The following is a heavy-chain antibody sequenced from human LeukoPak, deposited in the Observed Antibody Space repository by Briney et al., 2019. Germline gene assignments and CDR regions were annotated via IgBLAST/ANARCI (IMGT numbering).Heavy chain of an antibody. CDR2: TSFDGSLT. D-gene: IGHD6-19*01. Sequence: GGSLRLSCAASGFNFNGYVLHWVRQAPGKELEWVGSTSFDGSLTYADSVKGRFSISRDSSKNTLYLQMNSLRAEDTAVYYCAREGYSSGRAAAFDYWGQGTLVTVSS. CDR1: GFNFNGYV. V-gene: IGHV3-30*03. J-gene: IGHJ4*02. CDR3: AREGYSSGRAAAFDY.